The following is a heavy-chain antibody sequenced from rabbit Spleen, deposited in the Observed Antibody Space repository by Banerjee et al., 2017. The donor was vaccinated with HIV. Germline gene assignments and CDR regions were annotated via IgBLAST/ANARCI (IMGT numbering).Heavy chain of an antibody. Sequence: QSPGKGPEWIACIDTGGSGITYYASWVNGRFTISRSTNQYTVTLQMTSLTDAYTATYFCARDVHYASVWGQGTLVTVS. CDR3: ARDVHYASV. J-gene: IGHJ3*01. D-gene: IGHD6-1*01. CDR2: IDTGGSGIT. V-gene: IGHV1S47*01.